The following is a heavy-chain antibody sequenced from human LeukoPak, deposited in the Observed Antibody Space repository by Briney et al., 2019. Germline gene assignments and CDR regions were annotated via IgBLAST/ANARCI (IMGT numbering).Heavy chain of an antibody. CDR2: ISGDGYST. CDR3: AKSRGGPTMVRGVTSATDVYGMDV. D-gene: IGHD3-10*01. V-gene: IGHV3-43*02. Sequence: GGSLRLSCAASGFTFDDYAMHWVRHAPGKGLEWVSLISGDGYSTYYADSVKGRFTISRDNSKNSLYLQMNSLRTEDTALYYCAKSRGGPTMVRGVTSATDVYGMDVWGQGTTVTVSS. J-gene: IGHJ6*02. CDR1: GFTFDDYA.